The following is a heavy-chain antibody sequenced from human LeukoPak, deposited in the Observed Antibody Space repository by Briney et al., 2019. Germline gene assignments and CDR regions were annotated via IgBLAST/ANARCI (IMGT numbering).Heavy chain of an antibody. CDR3: HLVRGGGYFGY. D-gene: IGHD3-10*01. Sequence: SETLSLTCAVYGGSFSGFYWSWIRQSPGKGLEWIGEINHSGDTNYNLSLKSRLTISVDTSKNHVSLNLSSVTAADTAVYYCHLVRGGGYFGYWGQGILVTVSS. CDR1: GGSFSGFY. J-gene: IGHJ4*02. CDR2: INHSGDT. V-gene: IGHV4-34*01.